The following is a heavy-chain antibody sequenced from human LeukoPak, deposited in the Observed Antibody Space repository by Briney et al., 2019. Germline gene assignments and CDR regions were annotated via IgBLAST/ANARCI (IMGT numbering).Heavy chain of an antibody. V-gene: IGHV3-33*01. Sequence: PGRSLRLSCAASGFTFSSYGMHWVRQASGKGLEWVAVIWYDGSNKYYADSVKGRFTISRDNSKNTLYLQMNSLRAEDTAVYYCARDAPHNIATTGTIDYWGQGTLVAVSS. D-gene: IGHD6-13*01. CDR2: IWYDGSNK. CDR1: GFTFSSYG. CDR3: ARDAPHNIATTGTIDY. J-gene: IGHJ4*02.